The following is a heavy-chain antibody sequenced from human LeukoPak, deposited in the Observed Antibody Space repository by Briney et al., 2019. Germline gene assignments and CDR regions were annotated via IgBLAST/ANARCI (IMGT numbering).Heavy chain of an antibody. CDR1: GFTFSSYA. D-gene: IGHD3-3*01. J-gene: IGHJ6*02. CDR3: AKGLFPGSITIFGEYRYYYYGMDV. CDR2: ISGSGGST. V-gene: IGHV3-23*01. Sequence: GGSLRLSCAASGFTFSSYAMSWVRQAPGKGLEWVSAISGSGGSTYYADSVKDRFTISRDNSKNTLYLQMNSLRAEDTAVYYCAKGLFPGSITIFGEYRYYYYGMDVWGQGTTVTVSS.